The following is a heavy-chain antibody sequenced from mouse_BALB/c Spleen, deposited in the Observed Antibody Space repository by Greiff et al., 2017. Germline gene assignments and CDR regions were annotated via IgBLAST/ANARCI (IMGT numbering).Heavy chain of an antibody. CDR2: ISSGSSTI. CDR1: GFTFSSFG. J-gene: IGHJ4*01. V-gene: IGHV5-17*02. CDR3: ARGEVPHYYAMDY. D-gene: IGHD2-14*01. Sequence: DVQLVESGGGLVQPGGSRKLSCAASGFTFSSFGMHWVRQAPEKGLEWVAYISSGSSTIYYADTVKGRFTISRDNPKNTLFLQMTSLRSEDTAMYYCARGEVPHYYAMDYWGQGTSVTVSS.